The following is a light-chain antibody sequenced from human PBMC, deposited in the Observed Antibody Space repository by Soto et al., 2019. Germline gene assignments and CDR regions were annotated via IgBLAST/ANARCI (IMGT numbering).Light chain of an antibody. Sequence: QSALTQPASVSGSPGQSITISCTGTSSDVGSYNLVSWYQHHPGKAPKLTIYEVSNRPSGVSNRFSGSRSGNTASLTISGLQAEDEADYYCCAYAGSSTFVVFGGGTQLTVL. CDR2: EVS. J-gene: IGLJ2*01. V-gene: IGLV2-23*02. CDR3: CAYAGSSTFVV. CDR1: SSDVGSYNL.